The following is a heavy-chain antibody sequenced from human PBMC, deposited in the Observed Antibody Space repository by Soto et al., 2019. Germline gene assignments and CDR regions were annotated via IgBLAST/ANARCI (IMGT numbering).Heavy chain of an antibody. CDR3: ARAGRAVPAAEVFDP. CDR1: GFTFSSYG. Sequence: VQLVESGGGVVQPGRSLRLSCAASGFTFSSYGMHWVRQAPGKGLEWVAVIWYDGSNKYYADSVKGRFTISRDNSKNTLYLQMNSLRAEDTAVYYCARAGRAVPAAEVFDPWGQGTLVTVSS. V-gene: IGHV3-33*01. J-gene: IGHJ5*02. CDR2: IWYDGSNK. D-gene: IGHD2-2*01.